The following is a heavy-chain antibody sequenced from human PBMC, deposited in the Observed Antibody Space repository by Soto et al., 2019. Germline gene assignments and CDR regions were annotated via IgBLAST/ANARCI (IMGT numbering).Heavy chain of an antibody. V-gene: IGHV1-8*01. Sequence: ASVKVSCKASGYTFISNDINWLRQATGQGLEWMGWMNPNGGNTGYAQKFQGRVTMTRNTSISTAYMELSSLRSEDTAVYFCAGGQYYDLWSGYKNSYYYGMDVWGQGTTVTVSS. D-gene: IGHD3-3*01. CDR1: GYTFISND. J-gene: IGHJ6*02. CDR2: MNPNGGNT. CDR3: AGGQYYDLWSGYKNSYYYGMDV.